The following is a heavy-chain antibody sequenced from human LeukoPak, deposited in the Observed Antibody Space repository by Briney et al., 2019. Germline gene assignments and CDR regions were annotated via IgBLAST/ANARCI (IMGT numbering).Heavy chain of an antibody. Sequence: AASVKVSCKASGYTFTGYYMHWVRQAPGQGLEWMGWISAYNGNTNYAQKLQGRVTMTTDTSTSTAYMELRSLRSDDTAVYYCARVSLGAAAVQTYYYYYYMDVWGKGTTVTISS. J-gene: IGHJ6*03. CDR1: GYTFTGYY. V-gene: IGHV1-18*04. D-gene: IGHD6-13*01. CDR2: ISAYNGNT. CDR3: ARVSLGAAAVQTYYYYYYMDV.